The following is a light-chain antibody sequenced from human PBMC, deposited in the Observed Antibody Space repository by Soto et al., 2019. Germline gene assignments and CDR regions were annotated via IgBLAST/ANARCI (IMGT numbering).Light chain of an antibody. V-gene: IGKV3-15*01. J-gene: IGKJ2*01. CDR2: GAS. Sequence: EIVMTQSPATLSVSPGERATLSCRASQSVSSNLAWYQQKPGQAPRLLIYGASTRATGIPARFSGSGSGTEFTLTICNLQSDDFEVYYCQQYTNWPPKYTFGQGTKLEIK. CDR1: QSVSSN. CDR3: QQYTNWPPKYT.